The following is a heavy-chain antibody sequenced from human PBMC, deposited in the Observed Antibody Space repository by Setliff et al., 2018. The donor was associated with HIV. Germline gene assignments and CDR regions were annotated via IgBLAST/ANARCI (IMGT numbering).Heavy chain of an antibody. D-gene: IGHD3-9*01. J-gene: IGHJ6*02. CDR2: IYHSGST. Sequence: PSETLSLTCTVSGYSISSGYYWGWIRQPPGKGLEWIGSIYHSGSTYYNPSLKSRVTISVDTSKNPFSLKLSSVTAADTAVYYCARTDWARTSYYYYYGMNVWGQGTTVTVSS. V-gene: IGHV4-38-2*02. CDR1: GYSISSGYY. CDR3: ARTDWARTSYYYYYGMNV.